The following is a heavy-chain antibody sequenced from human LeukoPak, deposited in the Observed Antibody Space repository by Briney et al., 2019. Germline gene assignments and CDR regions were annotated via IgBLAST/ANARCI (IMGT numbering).Heavy chain of an antibody. CDR1: GGTFSSYA. D-gene: IGHD2-2*01. CDR2: IIPIFGTA. V-gene: IGHV1-69*01. Sequence: ASVKVSCKASGGTFSSYAISWVRQAPGQGLEWMGGIIPIFGTANYAQKFQGRVTITADESTSTAYMELSSLRSEDTAVYYCARGDCSSTSCPFDYWGQGTLVTVSS. CDR3: ARGDCSSTSCPFDY. J-gene: IGHJ4*02.